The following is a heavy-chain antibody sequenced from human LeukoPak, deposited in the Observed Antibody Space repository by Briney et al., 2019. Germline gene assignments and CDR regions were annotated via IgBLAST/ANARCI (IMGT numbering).Heavy chain of an antibody. CDR3: ARDQGSGWYPDRYGMDV. D-gene: IGHD6-19*01. Sequence: GSLRLSCAASGFTFSSYSMNWVRQAPGKGLEWVSSISSSSSYIYYADSVKGRFTISRDNAKNSLYLQMNSLRAEDTAVYYCARDQGSGWYPDRYGMDVWGQGITVTVSS. CDR2: ISSSSSYI. J-gene: IGHJ6*02. CDR1: GFTFSSYS. V-gene: IGHV3-21*01.